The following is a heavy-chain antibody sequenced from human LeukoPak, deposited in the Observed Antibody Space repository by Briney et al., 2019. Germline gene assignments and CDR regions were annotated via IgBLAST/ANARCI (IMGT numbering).Heavy chain of an antibody. V-gene: IGHV4-34*01. CDR2: INHSGST. J-gene: IGHJ4*02. CDR1: GGSFSGYY. Sequence: SETLSLTCAVYGGSFSGYYWSWIRQPPGKGLEWIGEINHSGSTNYNPSLKSRVTISVDTSKNQFSLKLSSVTAADTAVYYCARRYCSSTSCQDDYWGQGTLVTVSS. CDR3: ARRYCSSTSCQDDY. D-gene: IGHD2-2*01.